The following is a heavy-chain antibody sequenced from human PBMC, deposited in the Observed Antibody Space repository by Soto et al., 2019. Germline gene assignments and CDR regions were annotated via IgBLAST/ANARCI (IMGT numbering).Heavy chain of an antibody. D-gene: IGHD3-9*01. V-gene: IGHV4-4*02. CDR2: IYHSGST. CDR3: ARDRYDILTGYYYYYGMDV. Sequence: SETLSLTCVVSGGSINSTNWWSWVRQPPGKGLEWIGEIYHSGSTNYNPSLKSRVTISVDKSKNQFSLKLSSVTAADTAVYYCARDRYDILTGYYYYYGMDVWGQGTTVTVS. CDR1: GGSINSTNW. J-gene: IGHJ6*02.